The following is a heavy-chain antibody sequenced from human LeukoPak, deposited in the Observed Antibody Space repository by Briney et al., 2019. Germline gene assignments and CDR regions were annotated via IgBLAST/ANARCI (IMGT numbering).Heavy chain of an antibody. J-gene: IGHJ4*02. Sequence: SGPTLVNPTQTLTLTCTFSGFSLSTSGVGVGWIRHPPGKALERLALIYWDDDKRYSPSLKSRLTITKDTSKTQVVLTMTNMDPVDTATYYCAHVIAVGGTLDYWGQGTLVTVSS. CDR1: GFSLSTSGVG. D-gene: IGHD6-19*01. CDR3: AHVIAVGGTLDY. CDR2: IYWDDDK. V-gene: IGHV2-5*02.